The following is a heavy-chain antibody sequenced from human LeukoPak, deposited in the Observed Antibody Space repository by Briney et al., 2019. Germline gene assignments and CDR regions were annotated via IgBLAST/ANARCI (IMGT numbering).Heavy chain of an antibody. CDR2: MNPNSGNT. D-gene: IGHD3-10*01. CDR1: GYTFTRYD. V-gene: IGHV1-8*01. J-gene: IGHJ4*02. CDR3: ARTVWFGELPFDY. Sequence: ASVKVSCKASGYTFTRYDINWVRQATGQGLEWMGWMNPNSGNTGYAQKFQGRVTMTRNTSISTAYMELSSLRSEDTAVYYCARTVWFGELPFDYWGQGTLVTVSS.